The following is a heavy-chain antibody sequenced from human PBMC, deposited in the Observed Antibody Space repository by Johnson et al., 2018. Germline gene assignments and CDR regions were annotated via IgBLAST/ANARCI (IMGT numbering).Heavy chain of an antibody. CDR1: GFTFSSYA. CDR3: ARDRAAVAGIGYFQY. Sequence: VQLVESGGGLVKPGGSLRLSCAASGFTFSSYAMHWVRQAPGKGLEYVSGISGDGISTFYADSVKGRFTISRDNSKNTLYLQMGSLRTEDMAVYFCARDRAAVAGIGYFQYWGQGTLVTVSS. D-gene: IGHD6-19*01. CDR2: ISGDGIST. V-gene: IGHV3-64*07. J-gene: IGHJ1*01.